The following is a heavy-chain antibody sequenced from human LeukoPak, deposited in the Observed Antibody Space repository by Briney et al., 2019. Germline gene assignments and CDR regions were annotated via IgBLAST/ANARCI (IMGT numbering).Heavy chain of an antibody. CDR2: MYPNSGGT. J-gene: IGHJ4*02. V-gene: IGHV1-2*02. CDR1: GYTFTSYD. CDR3: ARRYNVELRPDQSYYFDY. Sequence: GASVKVSCKASGYTFTSYDINWVRQATGQGLEWMGWMYPNSGGTNYAQKFQGRVTMTRDTSISTAYMELSRLRSDDTAVYYCARRYNVELRPDQSYYFDYWGQGTLVTVSS. D-gene: IGHD1-14*01.